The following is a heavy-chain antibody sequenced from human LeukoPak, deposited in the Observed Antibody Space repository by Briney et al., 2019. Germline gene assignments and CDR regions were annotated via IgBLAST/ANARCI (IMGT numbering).Heavy chain of an antibody. CDR3: ARDPRRTGATRDAFDI. Sequence: QPGGSLRLSCAASGFTFSSYEMNWLRQAPGKGLEWVSYIGTTGVTIYYADSVKGRFTIYRDNAKNSLYLQMNSLRAEDTAVYYCARDPRRTGATRDAFDIWGQGTMVTVSS. V-gene: IGHV3-48*03. D-gene: IGHD1-1*01. J-gene: IGHJ3*02. CDR2: IGTTGVTI. CDR1: GFTFSSYE.